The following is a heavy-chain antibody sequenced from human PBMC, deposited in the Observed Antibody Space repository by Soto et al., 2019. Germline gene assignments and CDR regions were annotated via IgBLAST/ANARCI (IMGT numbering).Heavy chain of an antibody. CDR2: IIPIFGTA. CDR3: ASIAVAGNGDY. CDR1: GGTFSSYA. V-gene: IGHV1-69*14. J-gene: IGHJ4*02. Sequence: QVQLVQSGAEVKKPGSSVKVSCKASGGTFSSYAISWVRQAPGQGLEWMGGIIPIFGTANYAQKFQGRVTITGNKSTGTAYRELSSLKSEETPVYYCASIAVAGNGDYWGQETLFTVSS. D-gene: IGHD6-19*01.